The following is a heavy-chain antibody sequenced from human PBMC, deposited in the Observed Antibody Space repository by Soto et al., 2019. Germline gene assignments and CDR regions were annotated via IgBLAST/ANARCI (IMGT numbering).Heavy chain of an antibody. CDR2: IHYTGTT. V-gene: IGHV4-39*01. D-gene: IGHD4-4*01. CDR3: ARPTLNDYNDNQADY. Sequence: QLQLQESGPGLVRPSETLSLTCTVSGGSIYTSSYYWGWVRQPPGKGLEWIGSIHYTGTTHYNPSLKSRVTISVDTSKNQFSLKLTSVTAADTAVYYCARPTLNDYNDNQADYWGQGTLVTVSS. CDR1: GGSIYTSSYY. J-gene: IGHJ4*02.